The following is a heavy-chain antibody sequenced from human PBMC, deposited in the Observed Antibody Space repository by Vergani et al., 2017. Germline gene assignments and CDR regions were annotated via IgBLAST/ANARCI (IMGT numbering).Heavy chain of an antibody. V-gene: IGHV4-59*08. D-gene: IGHD1-1*01. CDR2: IYYSGST. CDR3: ASLGRTGPWRSDAFDI. CDR1: GGSISSYY. Sequence: QVQLQESGPGLVKPSETLSLTCTVSGGSISSYYWSWIRQPPGKGLEWIGYIYYSGSTNYNPSLKSRVTISVDTSKNQFSLKLSSVTAADTAEYYCASLGRTGPWRSDAFDIWGQGTMVTVSS. J-gene: IGHJ3*02.